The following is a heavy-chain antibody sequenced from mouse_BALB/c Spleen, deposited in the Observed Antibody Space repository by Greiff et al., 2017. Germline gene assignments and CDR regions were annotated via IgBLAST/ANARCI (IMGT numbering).Heavy chain of an antibody. Sequence: EVQRVESGGGLVKPGGSLKLSCAASGFTFSSYAMSWVRQSPEKRLEWVAEISSGGSYTYYPDTVTGRFTISRDNAKNTLYLEMSSLRSEDTAMYYCARDQDDYGFDYWGQGTTLTVSS. D-gene: IGHD2-4*01. J-gene: IGHJ2*01. V-gene: IGHV5-9-4*01. CDR1: GFTFSSYA. CDR3: ARDQDDYGFDY. CDR2: ISSGGSYT.